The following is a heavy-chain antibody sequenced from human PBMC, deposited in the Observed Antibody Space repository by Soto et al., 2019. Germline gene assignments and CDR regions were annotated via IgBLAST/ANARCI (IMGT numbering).Heavy chain of an antibody. CDR1: GFTFSAYD. V-gene: IGHV3-13*05. Sequence: HPGGSLRLSCAASGFTFSAYDMHWVRQTTGKGLEWVSAIGAADDPYYLGPVKGRFTISRDNSKNTLYLQMNSLRAEDTAVYYCAKDLSYSGSYLSEGYYYYGMDVWGQGTTVTVSS. J-gene: IGHJ6*02. D-gene: IGHD1-26*01. CDR2: IGAADDP. CDR3: AKDLSYSGSYLSEGYYYYGMDV.